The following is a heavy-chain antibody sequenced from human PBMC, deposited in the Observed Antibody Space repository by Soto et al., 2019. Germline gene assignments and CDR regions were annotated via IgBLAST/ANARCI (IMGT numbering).Heavy chain of an antibody. D-gene: IGHD2-21*01. J-gene: IGHJ3*02. V-gene: IGHV3-9*01. Sequence: PGGSLRLSCAASGFTFDDYAMHWVRQAPGKGLEWVSGISWNSGSIGYADSVKGRFTISRDNAKNSLYLQMNSLRAEDTALYYCAKDIFVGGDHKNDAFDIWGQGTMVTVSS. CDR2: ISWNSGSI. CDR3: AKDIFVGGDHKNDAFDI. CDR1: GFTFDDYA.